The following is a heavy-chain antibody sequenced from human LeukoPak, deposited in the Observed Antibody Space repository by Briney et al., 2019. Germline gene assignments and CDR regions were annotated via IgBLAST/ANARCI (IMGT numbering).Heavy chain of an antibody. CDR1: GGSISSYY. CDR3: ASSYSNYYMDV. J-gene: IGHJ6*03. V-gene: IGHV4-59*12. D-gene: IGHD4-11*01. CDR2: IYYSGSN. Sequence: SETLSLTCTVSGGSISSYYWSWIRQPPGKGLEWIGYIYYSGSNNYNPSLKSRVTISVDTSKNQFSLKLSSVAAADTAVYYCASSYSNYYMDVWGKGTTVTVSS.